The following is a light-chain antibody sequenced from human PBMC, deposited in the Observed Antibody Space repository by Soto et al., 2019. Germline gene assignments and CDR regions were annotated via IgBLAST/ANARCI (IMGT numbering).Light chain of an antibody. Sequence: QSALTQPSSASGSPGQSVTISCTGTSSDVGGYNYISWYQQHPGKAPKLMIYEVSKRPSGVPDRFSGSKSGNTASLTVSGLQAEDEADYYCSSYAGSIFVVFGGGTKLTVL. V-gene: IGLV2-8*01. CDR2: EVS. J-gene: IGLJ2*01. CDR3: SSYAGSIFVV. CDR1: SSDVGGYNY.